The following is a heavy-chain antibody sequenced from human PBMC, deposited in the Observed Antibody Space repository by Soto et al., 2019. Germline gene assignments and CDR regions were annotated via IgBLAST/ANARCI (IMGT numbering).Heavy chain of an antibody. J-gene: IGHJ5*02. CDR2: INAGNGNT. CDR1: GYTFTTYA. CDR3: ARGYSSSSAGWFDP. Sequence: GASVKVSCKASGYTFTTYALHWVRQAPGQRLEWMGWINAGNGNTKYSQKFQGRVTITRDTSASTAYMELSSLRSEDTAVYYCARGYSSSSAGWFDPWGQGTLVTVSS. D-gene: IGHD6-6*01. V-gene: IGHV1-3*01.